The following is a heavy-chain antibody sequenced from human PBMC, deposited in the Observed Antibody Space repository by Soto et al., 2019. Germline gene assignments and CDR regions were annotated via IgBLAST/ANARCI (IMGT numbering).Heavy chain of an antibody. CDR1: GYTFTSYG. V-gene: IGHV1-18*01. D-gene: IGHD3-10*01. CDR3: AREGVTMVRGVIPDY. J-gene: IGHJ4*02. CDR2: ISAYNGNT. Sequence: QVQLVQSGAEVKKPGASVKVSCKASGYTFTSYGISWVRQAPGQGLEWMGWISAYNGNTNYAQKLQGRVTMTTDTPTGTAYMERRSLRADDTAVYYCAREGVTMVRGVIPDYWGQGTLVTVSS.